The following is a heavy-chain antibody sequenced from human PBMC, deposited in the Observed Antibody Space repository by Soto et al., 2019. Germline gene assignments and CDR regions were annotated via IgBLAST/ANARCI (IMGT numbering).Heavy chain of an antibody. D-gene: IGHD2-2*01. CDR2: ISYDGSNK. CDR3: AKAVPAAYLDY. V-gene: IGHV3-30*18. CDR1: GFTFSSYG. J-gene: IGHJ4*02. Sequence: QVQLVESGGGVVQPGRSLRLSCAASGFTFSSYGMHWVRQAPGKGLEWVAVISYDGSNKYYADSVKGRFTISRDNSKNTLYLQMNSLRAEDTAVYYCAKAVPAAYLDYWGQGTLVTVSS.